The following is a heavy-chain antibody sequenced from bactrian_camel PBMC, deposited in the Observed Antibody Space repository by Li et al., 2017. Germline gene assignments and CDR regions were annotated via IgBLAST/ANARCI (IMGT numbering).Heavy chain of an antibody. J-gene: IGHJ4*01. CDR3: ADLRYGPLWNGRFEANY. CDR1: GDSYSTGC. V-gene: IGHV3S53*01. D-gene: IGHD3*01. Sequence: HVQLVESGGDSVQAGESLRLSCVVSGDSYSTGCMAWYRRAPGKERLGVAAIDGDNTTEYVDSVKGRFTISHDVAKNTLYLQMDSLNPEDTGMYYCADLRYGPLWNGRFEANYFGQGTQVTVS. CDR2: IDGDNTT.